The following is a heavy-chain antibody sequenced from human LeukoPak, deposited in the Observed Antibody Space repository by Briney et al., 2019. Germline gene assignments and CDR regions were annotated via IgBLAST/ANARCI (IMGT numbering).Heavy chain of an antibody. CDR2: ISGSGGST. D-gene: IGHD1-26*01. Sequence: AGGSLRLSCAASGFTFSSYAMSWVRQAPGKGLEWVSAISGSGGSTYYADSVKGRFTISRDNAKNSLYLQMNSLRAEDTAVYYCARVAIVGATKSSGLDYWGQGTLVTVSS. CDR1: GFTFSSYA. CDR3: ARVAIVGATKSSGLDY. J-gene: IGHJ4*02. V-gene: IGHV3-23*01.